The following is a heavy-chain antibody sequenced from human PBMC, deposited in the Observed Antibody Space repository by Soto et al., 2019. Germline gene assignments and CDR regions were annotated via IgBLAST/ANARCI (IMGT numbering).Heavy chain of an antibody. CDR3: ARLRVTTSLVNSYYYMDV. J-gene: IGHJ6*03. CDR2: INAGNGNT. Sequence: GASVKVSCKASGYTFTSYAMHWVRRAPGQRLEWMGWINAGNGNTKYSQKFQGRVTITRDTSASTAYMELSSLRSEDTAVYYCARLRVTTSLVNSYYYMDVWGKGTTVTVSS. CDR1: GYTFTSYA. V-gene: IGHV1-3*01. D-gene: IGHD4-4*01.